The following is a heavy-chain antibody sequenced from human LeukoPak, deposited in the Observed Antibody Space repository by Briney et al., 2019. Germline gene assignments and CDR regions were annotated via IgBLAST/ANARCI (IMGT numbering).Heavy chain of an antibody. CDR2: INHSGST. CDR1: GGSFSGYY. D-gene: IGHD6-6*01. V-gene: IGHV4-34*01. CDR3: AREYSSSIGAFDI. Sequence: SETLSLTCAVYGGSFSGYYWSWLRQPPGKGLEWIGEINHSGSTNYNPSLKSRVTISVDTSKNQFSLKLSSVTAADTAVYYCAREYSSSIGAFDIWGQGTMVTVSS. J-gene: IGHJ3*02.